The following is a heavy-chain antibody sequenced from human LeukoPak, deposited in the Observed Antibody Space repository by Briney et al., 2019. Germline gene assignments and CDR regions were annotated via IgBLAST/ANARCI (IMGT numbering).Heavy chain of an antibody. CDR2: ISSSGRNI. D-gene: IGHD5-18*01. J-gene: IGHJ4*02. CDR3: ARDLVQLWSKDY. V-gene: IGHV3-48*03. Sequence: GSLRLSCAASGFTFSNYEFNWVRQAPGKGLEWVSYISSSGRNIYYADSVKGRFTISRDNAKNSLYLQMNSLRAEGTAVYYCARDLVQLWSKDYWGQGTLVTVSS. CDR1: GFTFSNYE.